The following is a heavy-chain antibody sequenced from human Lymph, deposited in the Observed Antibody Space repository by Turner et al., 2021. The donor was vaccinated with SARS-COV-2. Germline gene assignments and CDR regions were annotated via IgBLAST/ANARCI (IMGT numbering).Heavy chain of an antibody. CDR3: ARGRYSGGGMDV. CDR1: GYTFTSYD. J-gene: IGHJ6*02. V-gene: IGHV1-8*02. CDR2: MNPNSGNT. D-gene: IGHD1-26*01. Sequence: QVQLLQSGAEVKKPGASVKVSCKAPGYTFTSYDINWVRQATGQGLECMGWMNPNSGNTGYAQKFQGRVTMTRNTSISTAYMELSSLRSEDTAVYYCARGRYSGGGMDVWGQGTTVTVSS.